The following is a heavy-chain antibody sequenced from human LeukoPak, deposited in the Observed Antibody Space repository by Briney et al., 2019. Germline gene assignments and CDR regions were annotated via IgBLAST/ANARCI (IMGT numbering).Heavy chain of an antibody. J-gene: IGHJ6*03. Sequence: PGGSLRLSCAASGFTFSSYDMSWVRQAPGKGLEWVSAISGGGGSTYYADSVKGRFTISRDNSKNTLYLQMNSLRAEDTAVYYCAKKGPVAADLYYYYYMVVWCKETTVTVSS. V-gene: IGHV3-23*01. CDR3: AKKGPVAADLYYYYYMVV. CDR2: ISGGGGST. D-gene: IGHD6-19*01. CDR1: GFTFSSYD.